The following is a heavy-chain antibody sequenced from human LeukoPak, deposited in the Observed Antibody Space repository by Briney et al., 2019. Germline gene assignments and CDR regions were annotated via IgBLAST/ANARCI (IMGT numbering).Heavy chain of an antibody. CDR2: IIPILGIA. CDR3: ARDHASITGTFNWFDP. Sequence: SVKVSCKASGGTFSSYAISWVRQAPGQGLEWMGRIIPILGIANYAQKFQGRVTITADKSTSTAYMEQSSLRSEDTAVYYCARDHASITGTFNWFDPWGQGTLVTVSS. V-gene: IGHV1-69*04. D-gene: IGHD1-20*01. J-gene: IGHJ5*02. CDR1: GGTFSSYA.